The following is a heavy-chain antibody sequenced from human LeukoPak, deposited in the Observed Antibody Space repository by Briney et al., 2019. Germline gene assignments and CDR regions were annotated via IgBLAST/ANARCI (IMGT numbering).Heavy chain of an antibody. D-gene: IGHD1-26*01. J-gene: IGHJ3*02. Sequence: SQTLSPTCTVSGCSISSGGYYWSWIRQHPGKGLEWIGYIYYSGSTYYNPSLKSRVTISVDTSKNQFSLKLSSVTAADTAVYYCASGSYLRHASFDIWGQGTMVTVSS. CDR2: IYYSGST. V-gene: IGHV4-31*03. CDR1: GCSISSGGYY. CDR3: ASGSYLRHASFDI.